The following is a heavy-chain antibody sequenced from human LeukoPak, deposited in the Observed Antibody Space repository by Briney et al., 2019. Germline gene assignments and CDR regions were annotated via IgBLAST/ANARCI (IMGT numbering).Heavy chain of an antibody. D-gene: IGHD6-13*01. CDR2: IYYSGST. CDR1: GGSISSSSYY. CDR3: ARSIAAAGKDY. J-gene: IGHJ4*02. Sequence: PSETLSLTCTVSGGSISSSSYYWGWIRQPPGKGLEWIGSIYYSGSTYYNPSLKSRVTISVDTSKNQFSLKLSSVTAADTAVYYCARSIAAAGKDYWGQGTLVTVSS. V-gene: IGHV4-39*07.